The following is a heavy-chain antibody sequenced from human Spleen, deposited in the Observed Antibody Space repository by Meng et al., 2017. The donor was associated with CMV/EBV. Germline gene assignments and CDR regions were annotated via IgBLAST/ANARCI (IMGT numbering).Heavy chain of an antibody. V-gene: IGHV3-7*01. CDR1: GFTFSDHW. Sequence: GGSLRLSCVASGFTFSDHWMSWVRQAPGKGLEWVANIKQDGSEKYYVDSVKGRFTISRDNAKNSLYLQMNSLRAEDTAVYYCARDTGIDYWGQGTLVTVSS. CDR2: IKQDGSEK. CDR3: ARDTGIDY. D-gene: IGHD3-10*01. J-gene: IGHJ4*02.